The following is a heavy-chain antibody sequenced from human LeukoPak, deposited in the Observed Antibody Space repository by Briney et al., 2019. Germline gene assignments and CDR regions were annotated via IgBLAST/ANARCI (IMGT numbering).Heavy chain of an antibody. J-gene: IGHJ6*03. CDR3: ARDRKYYYHMDV. Sequence: SETLSLTCTVSGGSISSGTYYWAWIRQPPGKGLEWIGTIYHSGSTYYNPSLKSRVTISVDTSKNQFSLNLTSLTAADTAVYYCARDRKYYYHMDVWGKGTTVTVSS. CDR1: GGSISSGTYY. D-gene: IGHD1-14*01. CDR2: IYHSGST. V-gene: IGHV4-39*07.